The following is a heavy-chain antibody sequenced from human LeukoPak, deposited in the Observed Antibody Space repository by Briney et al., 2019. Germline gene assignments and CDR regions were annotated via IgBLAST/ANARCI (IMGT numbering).Heavy chain of an antibody. Sequence: PSETLSLTCAVYGGSFSGYYWSWIRQPPGKGLEWIREINHSGSTNYNPSLKSRVTISVDTSKNQFSLKLSSVTAADTAVYYCARLKEGIDYWGQGTLVTVSS. D-gene: IGHD3-10*01. CDR3: ARLKEGIDY. V-gene: IGHV4-34*01. J-gene: IGHJ4*02. CDR2: INHSGST. CDR1: GGSFSGYY.